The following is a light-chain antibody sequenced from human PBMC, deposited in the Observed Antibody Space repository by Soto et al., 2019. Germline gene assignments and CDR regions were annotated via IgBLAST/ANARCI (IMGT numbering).Light chain of an antibody. J-gene: IGKJ3*01. Sequence: IVMTQSPATLSVSPGERATLSCRASQSVASHLAWYQQRLGQAPRLLVYGASTRATGIPARFSGSGSGTEFTLTISSVQSEDFAVYYCQQYNKWPVFTFGPGTRVDIK. CDR2: GAS. CDR1: QSVASH. CDR3: QQYNKWPVFT. V-gene: IGKV3-15*01.